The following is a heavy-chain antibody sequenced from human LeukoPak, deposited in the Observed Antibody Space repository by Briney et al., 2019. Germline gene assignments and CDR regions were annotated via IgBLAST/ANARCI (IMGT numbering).Heavy chain of an antibody. J-gene: IGHJ4*02. D-gene: IGHD4-23*01. V-gene: IGHV4-59*12. CDR2: IYYSGST. CDR1: GSSISSYY. Sequence: SETLSLTCTVSGSSISSYYWSWIRQPPGKGLEWIGYIYYSGSTNYNPSLKSRVTISVDTSKNQFSLKLSSVTAADTAVYYCARELYGGFDYWGQGTLVTVSS. CDR3: ARELYGGFDY.